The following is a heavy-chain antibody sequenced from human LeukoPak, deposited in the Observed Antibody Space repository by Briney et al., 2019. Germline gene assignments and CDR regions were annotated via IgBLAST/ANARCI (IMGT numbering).Heavy chain of an antibody. J-gene: IGHJ4*02. D-gene: IGHD5-24*01. Sequence: GASVTVSCTASGYTFTSYGISWVRQAPGQGLEWMGWISAYNGNTNYAQKPQGRVTMTTDTSTSTAYMELRSLRSDDTAVYYCARDLRDGYNYRPGYWGQGTLVTVSS. CDR2: ISAYNGNT. V-gene: IGHV1-18*01. CDR3: ARDLRDGYNYRPGY. CDR1: GYTFTSYG.